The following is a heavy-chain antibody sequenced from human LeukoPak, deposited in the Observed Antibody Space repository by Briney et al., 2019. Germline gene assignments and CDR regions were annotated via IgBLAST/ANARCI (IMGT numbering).Heavy chain of an antibody. Sequence: SETLSLTCAVYGGSFSGYYWGWIRQPPGKGLEWIGEINHSGSTNYNPSLKSRVTISVDTSKNQFSLKLSSVTAADTAVYYCARGLGRLSIAAAGPNWFDPWGQGTLVTVSS. V-gene: IGHV4-34*01. D-gene: IGHD6-13*01. CDR1: GGSFSGYY. CDR3: ARGLGRLSIAAAGPNWFDP. CDR2: INHSGST. J-gene: IGHJ5*02.